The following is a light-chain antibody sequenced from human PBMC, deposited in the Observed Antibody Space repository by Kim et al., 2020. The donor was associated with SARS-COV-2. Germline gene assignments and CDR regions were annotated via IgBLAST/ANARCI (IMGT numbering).Light chain of an antibody. J-gene: IGKJ2*01. CDR3: QQYDTDPNT. CDR1: QSISSC. Sequence: SASVGYRVTFTCRASQSISSCLAWYQQKPGKAPSLLIYDASSLESGVPSRFSGRGSGTEFTRTISSLQPDDFATYYCQQYDTDPNTFGQGTKLEI. V-gene: IGKV1-5*01. CDR2: DAS.